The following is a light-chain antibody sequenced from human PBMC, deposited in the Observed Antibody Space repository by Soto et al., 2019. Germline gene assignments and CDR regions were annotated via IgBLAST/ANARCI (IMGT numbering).Light chain of an antibody. Sequence: EIVLTQSPGTLSLSPGERATLSCRASQSVSSNYLAWYQQSPGQAPRLLIYGASSRATGIPDRFSGSGSGTDFTLTISSLQPEDFATYYCQQANSFPLTFGGGTKVDI. CDR1: QSVSSNY. V-gene: IGKV3-20*01. CDR3: QQANSFPLT. J-gene: IGKJ4*01. CDR2: GAS.